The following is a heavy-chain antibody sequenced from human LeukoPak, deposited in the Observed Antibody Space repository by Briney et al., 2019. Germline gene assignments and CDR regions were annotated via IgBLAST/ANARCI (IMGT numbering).Heavy chain of an antibody. CDR2: ISYDGSNK. Sequence: QPGGSLRLSCAASGFTFSSYAMHWVRQAPGKGLEWVAVISYDGSNKYYADSVKGRFTISRDNSKNTLYLRMNSLRAEDTAVYYCARDSGSYFFDYWGQGTLVTVSS. J-gene: IGHJ4*02. CDR1: GFTFSSYA. CDR3: ARDSGSYFFDY. V-gene: IGHV3-30-3*01. D-gene: IGHD1-26*01.